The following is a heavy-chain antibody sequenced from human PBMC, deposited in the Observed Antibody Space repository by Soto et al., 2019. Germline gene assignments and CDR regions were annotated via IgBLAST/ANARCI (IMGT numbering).Heavy chain of an antibody. D-gene: IGHD5-18*01. CDR2: IYSTGTP. CDR3: ARSGYSYGGDYYYGMDV. V-gene: IGHV4-31*02. Sequence: KVLAGLGYIYSTGTPYYNHSLKSRLTMSVDMSKSQFSLKLSSVTAADTAVYYCARSGYSYGGDYYYGMDVWGQGTTVT. J-gene: IGHJ6*02.